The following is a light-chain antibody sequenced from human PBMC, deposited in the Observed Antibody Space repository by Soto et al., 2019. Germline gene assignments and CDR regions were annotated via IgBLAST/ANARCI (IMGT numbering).Light chain of an antibody. CDR1: SSDVGGYNY. CDR3: SSYTSSSTWV. CDR2: DVS. V-gene: IGLV2-14*01. Sequence: QSALTQPASVSGSPGQSITISCTGTSSDVGGYNYVSWYQQHPGKAPKLMIYDVSNRPSGVSNRFSGSKSGNTASLTISGLKAEDEADYYCSSYTSSSTWVFGGGPSSPS. J-gene: IGLJ3*02.